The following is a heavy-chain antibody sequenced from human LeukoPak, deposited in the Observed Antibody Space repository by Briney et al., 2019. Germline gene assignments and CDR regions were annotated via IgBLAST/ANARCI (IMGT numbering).Heavy chain of an antibody. D-gene: IGHD3-22*01. CDR2: ISGSGGST. CDR1: GFTFSSYA. J-gene: IGHJ4*02. CDR3: AKGGGYYYDSSDYPH. V-gene: IGHV3-23*01. Sequence: GGSLRLSCAASGFTFSSYAMNWVRQAPGKGLEWVSAISGSGGSTYYADSVKGRFTISRDNSKNTLYLQMNSLRAEDTAVYYCAKGGGYYYDSSDYPHWGQGTLVTVSS.